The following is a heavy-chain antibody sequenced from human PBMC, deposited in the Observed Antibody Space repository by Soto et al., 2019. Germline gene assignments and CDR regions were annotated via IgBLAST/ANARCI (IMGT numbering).Heavy chain of an antibody. J-gene: IGHJ5*02. CDR1: GDNNTNNNY. Sequence: PSDTLSLTHTVSGDNNTNNNYRGWLRQPPGKGLEGSGIIYESGTTYYNPSLHRRVIMSVDTSKNQFYLKLPSVTAADTAGYFCARVKAEIVDEPRLFYRINWFYPWGPGTQVTVS. CDR2: IYESGTT. D-gene: IGHD2-15*01. CDR3: ARVKAEIVDEPRLFYRINWFYP. V-gene: IGHV4-28*03.